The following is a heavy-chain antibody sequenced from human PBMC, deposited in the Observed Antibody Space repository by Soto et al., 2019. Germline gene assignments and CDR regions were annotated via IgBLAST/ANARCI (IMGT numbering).Heavy chain of an antibody. CDR3: ARDGYGALPIDS. Sequence: QVQLVQSGAEVKKRGASVKVSCKAYGCTFIEYGISWVRQAPGQGLEWMGWISVDNGSTNYAQKFRDRVVMTIDRSTTTVYMEMSSLRSDDTAVYYCARDGYGALPIDSWGQGTLVTVSS. D-gene: IGHD4-17*01. J-gene: IGHJ4*02. CDR2: ISVDNGST. CDR1: GCTFIEYG. V-gene: IGHV1-18*01.